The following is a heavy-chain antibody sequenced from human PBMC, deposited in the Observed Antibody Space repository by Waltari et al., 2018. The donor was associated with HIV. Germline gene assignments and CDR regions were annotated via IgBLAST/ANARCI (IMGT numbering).Heavy chain of an antibody. D-gene: IGHD4-17*01. CDR3: ATAAVTIQLDYYYYGMDV. V-gene: IGHV1-69*04. J-gene: IGHJ6*02. Sequence: QVQLVQSGAEVKKPGSSVKVSCKASGGTFSSYAISWVRQAPGQGLEWMGRIIPIRGIANYAQKFQGRVTITADKSTSTAYMELSSLRSEDTAVYYCATAAVTIQLDYYYYGMDVWGQGTTVTVSS. CDR1: GGTFSSYA. CDR2: IIPIRGIA.